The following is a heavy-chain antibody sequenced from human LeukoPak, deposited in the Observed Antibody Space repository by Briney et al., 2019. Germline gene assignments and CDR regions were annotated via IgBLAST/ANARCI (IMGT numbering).Heavy chain of an antibody. CDR3: ARGGPYGGNSAFDY. V-gene: IGHV3-72*01. D-gene: IGHD4-23*01. CDR1: GFTFSDHN. Sequence: GGSLRLSCAVSGFTFSDHNMDWVRQAPGKGLEWVGRSRNKADSYTTEHAASVKGRFTISRDDLKNSLYLQMNYLKTEDTAVYYCARGGPYGGNSAFDYWGQGTLVTVSS. CDR2: SRNKADSYTT. J-gene: IGHJ4*02.